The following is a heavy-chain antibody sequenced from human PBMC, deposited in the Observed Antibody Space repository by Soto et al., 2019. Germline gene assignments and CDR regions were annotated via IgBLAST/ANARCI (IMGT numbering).Heavy chain of an antibody. V-gene: IGHV4-31*03. D-gene: IGHD2-15*01. CDR1: GGSISSGGYY. Sequence: PLSLNCTVSGGSISSGGYYWSWIRQHPGKGLEWIGYIYYSGSTYYNPSLKSRVTISVDTSKNQFSLKLSSVTAADTAVYYCASIPPVVVAAPYYYYYGMDVWCQGTTVTVSS. J-gene: IGHJ6*02. CDR3: ASIPPVVVAAPYYYYYGMDV. CDR2: IYYSGST.